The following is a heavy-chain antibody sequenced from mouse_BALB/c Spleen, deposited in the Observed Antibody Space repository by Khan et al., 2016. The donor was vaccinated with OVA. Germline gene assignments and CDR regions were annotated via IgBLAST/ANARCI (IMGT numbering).Heavy chain of an antibody. CDR1: GFSLTSYG. Sequence: VQLQESGPGLVAPSQSLSTTCTVSGFSLTSYGVSWVRQPPGKGLEWLGVIWGDGNTNFHSALRSRLSISKDNFKSQVFLKLNSLQTDDTATYYCAKDRGYYAVDYWGQGTSVTVSS. CDR3: AKDRGYYAVDY. V-gene: IGHV2-3*01. J-gene: IGHJ4*01. CDR2: IWGDGNT.